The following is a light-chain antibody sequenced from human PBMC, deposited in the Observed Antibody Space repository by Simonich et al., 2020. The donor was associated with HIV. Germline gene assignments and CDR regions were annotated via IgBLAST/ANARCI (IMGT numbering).Light chain of an antibody. J-gene: IGKJ1*01. CDR3: MQSKQLPWT. CDR2: EVS. CDR1: QSLLHSDGKTY. Sequence: DIVMTQTPLSLSVTPGQPASISCNSSQSLLHSDGKTYLYWYLQKPGQSPQLLMYEVSNRVSGVPDRFSGSGSGTDFTLKNSRVEAEDVGVYYCMQSKQLPWTFGQGTKVEIK. V-gene: IGKV2D-29*02.